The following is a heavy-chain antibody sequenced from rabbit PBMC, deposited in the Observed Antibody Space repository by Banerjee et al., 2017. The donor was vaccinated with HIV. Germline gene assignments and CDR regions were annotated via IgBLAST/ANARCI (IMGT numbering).Heavy chain of an antibody. D-gene: IGHD4-1*01. CDR2: IHIGGGGNN. Sequence: QEQLEESGGDLVTPEGSLTLTCTASGFTISTTYWICWVRQAPGTGLELISCIHIGGGGNNGYATWSKARSTTSKTSSTTVTLQMTSLTVADTATYFCARDGSGCAANFNLWGPGTLVTV. CDR3: ARDGSGCAANFNL. V-gene: IGHV1S45*01. J-gene: IGHJ4*01. CDR1: GFTISTTYW.